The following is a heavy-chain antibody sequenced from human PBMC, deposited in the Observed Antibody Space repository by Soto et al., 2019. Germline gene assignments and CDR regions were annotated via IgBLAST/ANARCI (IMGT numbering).Heavy chain of an antibody. CDR2: IYYSGST. CDR1: GGSISSGDYY. CDR3: ARVLDRRFNYYYGMDV. V-gene: IGHV4-30-4*01. J-gene: IGHJ6*02. D-gene: IGHD3-22*01. Sequence: SETLSLTCTVSGGSISSGDYYWSWIRQPPGKGLEWIGYIYYSGSTYYNPSLKSRVTISVDTSKNQFSLKLSSVTAADTAVYYCARVLDRRFNYYYGMDVWGQGTTVTVYS.